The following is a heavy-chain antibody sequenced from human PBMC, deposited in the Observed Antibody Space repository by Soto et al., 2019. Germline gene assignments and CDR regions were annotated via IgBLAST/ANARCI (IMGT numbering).Heavy chain of an antibody. Sequence: SETLSLTCAVYGGSFSGYYWSWIRQPPGKGLEWIGEINHSGSTNYNPSLKSRVTISVDTSKNQFSLKLSSVTAADTAVYYCARFPPYYYDSSDYREDWFDPWGQGTLVTVSS. CDR2: INHSGST. D-gene: IGHD3-22*01. J-gene: IGHJ5*02. CDR1: GGSFSGYY. V-gene: IGHV4-34*01. CDR3: ARFPPYYYDSSDYREDWFDP.